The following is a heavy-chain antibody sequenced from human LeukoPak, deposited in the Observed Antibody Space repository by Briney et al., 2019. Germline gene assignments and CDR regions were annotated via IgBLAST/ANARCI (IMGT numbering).Heavy chain of an antibody. D-gene: IGHD3-16*01. CDR1: GGTFSSYA. CDR3: AKQTPGFMIAGHFDY. V-gene: IGHV1-69*05. Sequence: GASVKVSCKASGGTFSSYAISWVRQAPGQGLEWMGGIIPIFGTANYAQKFQGRVTITTDESTSTAYMELSSLRSEDTAVYYCAKQTPGFMIAGHFDYWAQGTLVTVSS. J-gene: IGHJ4*02. CDR2: IIPIFGTA.